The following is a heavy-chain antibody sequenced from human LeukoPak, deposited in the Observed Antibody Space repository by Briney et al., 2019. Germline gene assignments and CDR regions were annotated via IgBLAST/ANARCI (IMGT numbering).Heavy chain of an antibody. CDR3: ARESGFRGDAFDI. J-gene: IGHJ3*02. CDR1: GFTFSSYC. Sequence: GGSMRLSCAASGFTFSSYCMSWVRQAPGKGLEWVANIRQDGSEKYYVDSVKGRFTISRDNAKNSLYLQMNSLIAEDTAVYYCARESGFRGDAFDIWGQGTMVTVSS. CDR2: IRQDGSEK. D-gene: IGHD3-10*01. V-gene: IGHV3-7*01.